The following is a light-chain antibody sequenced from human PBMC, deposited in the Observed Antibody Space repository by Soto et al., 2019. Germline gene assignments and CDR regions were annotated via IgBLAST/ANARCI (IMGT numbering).Light chain of an antibody. CDR3: QSYDSSLTLVV. V-gene: IGLV1-40*01. J-gene: IGLJ7*01. CDR2: ANT. CDR1: SSNIGAGYD. Sequence: QSVLTQPPSVSGAPGQRVAISCTGSSSNIGAGYDVHWYQQLPGTAPKLLIYANTNRPSGVPDRFSGSKSGTSAFLAITGLQAEDEADYYCQSYDSSLTLVVFGRGTQLTVL.